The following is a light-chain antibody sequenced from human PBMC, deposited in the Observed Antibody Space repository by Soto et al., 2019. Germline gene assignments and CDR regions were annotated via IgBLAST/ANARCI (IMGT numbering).Light chain of an antibody. J-gene: IGKJ1*01. CDR3: QHYNSYSEA. Sequence: DIQMTQSPSSLSASVGDRVTITCRASQTISNFLSWYQQKPGKAPKLLIYAASGLQSGVPSRFSGSGSGTEFTLTISSLQPDDFATYYCQHYNSYSEAFGQGTKVDIK. V-gene: IGKV1-17*01. CDR2: AAS. CDR1: QTISNF.